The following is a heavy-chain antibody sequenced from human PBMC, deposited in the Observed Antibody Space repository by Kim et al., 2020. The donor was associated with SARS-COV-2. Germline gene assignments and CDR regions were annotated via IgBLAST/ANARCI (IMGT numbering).Heavy chain of an antibody. J-gene: IGHJ4*02. D-gene: IGHD5-12*01. V-gene: IGHV3-23*01. Sequence: GGSLRLSCAASGFTFSSYAMSWVRQAPGKGLEWVSAISGSGGSTYYADSVKGRFTISRDNSKNTLYLQMNSLRAEDTAVYYCAKDTSQYSGYGGGRFAYWGQGTLVTVSS. CDR2: ISGSGGST. CDR1: GFTFSSYA. CDR3: AKDTSQYSGYGGGRFAY.